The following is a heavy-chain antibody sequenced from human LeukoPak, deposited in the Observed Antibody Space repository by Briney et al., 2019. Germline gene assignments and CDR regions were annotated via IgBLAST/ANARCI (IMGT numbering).Heavy chain of an antibody. Sequence: GGSPGLSCEDSGYTVSSFEINCVRQAPGEGLEWVSYISRSGDTMDYADSVKGRFTISRDNAKNTLYLQMHSLRAEDTAVYYSARDHRGTGRRYYYYYMDVWGKGTTVTISS. CDR2: ISRSGDTM. CDR1: GYTVSSFE. CDR3: ARDHRGTGRRYYYYYMDV. V-gene: IGHV3-48*03. J-gene: IGHJ6*03. D-gene: IGHD3-10*01.